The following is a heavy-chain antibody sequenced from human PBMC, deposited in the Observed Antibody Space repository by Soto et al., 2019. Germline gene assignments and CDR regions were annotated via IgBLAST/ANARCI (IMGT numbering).Heavy chain of an antibody. CDR3: AKAYGSGSYYKFGYYYYYMDV. Sequence: GGSLRLSCAASGFTFSSYAMSWVRQAPGKGLEWVSAISGSGGSTYYADSVKGRFTISRDNSKNTLYLQMNSLRAEDTAVYYCAKAYGSGSYYKFGYYYYYMDVWGKGTTVTVSS. D-gene: IGHD3-10*01. CDR1: GFTFSSYA. V-gene: IGHV3-23*01. CDR2: ISGSGGST. J-gene: IGHJ6*03.